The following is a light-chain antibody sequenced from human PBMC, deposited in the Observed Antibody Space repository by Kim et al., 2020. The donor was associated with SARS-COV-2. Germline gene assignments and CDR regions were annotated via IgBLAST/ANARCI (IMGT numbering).Light chain of an antibody. CDR1: QSISSY. CDR3: QQSYSTPWT. Sequence: ASVGDRVNITCRASQSISSYLNWYQQKPGKAPKLLIYAASSLQSGVPSRFSGSGSGTDFTLTISSLQPEDFATYYCQQSYSTPWTFGQGTKVEIK. V-gene: IGKV1-39*01. CDR2: AAS. J-gene: IGKJ1*01.